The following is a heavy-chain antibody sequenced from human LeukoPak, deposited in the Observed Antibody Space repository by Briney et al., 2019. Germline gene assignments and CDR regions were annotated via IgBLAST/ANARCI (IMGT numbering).Heavy chain of an antibody. CDR1: GFTFGSHV. D-gene: IGHD6-19*01. CDR2: IWFDGSNK. J-gene: IGHJ4*02. CDR3: AREERDSSGWTFLDN. V-gene: IGHV3-33*01. Sequence: GRSLRLSCAASGFTFGSHVMNWVRQAPGKGPEWVAVIWFDGSNKYYADSVKGRFTISRDNSNNTLYQQMDSLRAEDTAVYYCAREERDSSGWTFLDNWGQGTLVTVSS.